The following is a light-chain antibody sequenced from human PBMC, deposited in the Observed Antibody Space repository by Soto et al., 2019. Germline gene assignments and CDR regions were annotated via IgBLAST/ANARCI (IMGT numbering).Light chain of an antibody. CDR3: MQASQLRT. CDR2: QIS. J-gene: IGKJ1*01. CDR1: ESLVHSDGKTY. V-gene: IGKV2-24*01. Sequence: IVLTQTPLSSAVTLGQPASFSCESSESLVHSDGKTYLGWLHLRPGQPPRLLIYQISKRPPGVPDRFRCSGGGKNFTLKISRVEPEEVGIFYCMQASQLRTFGQGTKVDIK.